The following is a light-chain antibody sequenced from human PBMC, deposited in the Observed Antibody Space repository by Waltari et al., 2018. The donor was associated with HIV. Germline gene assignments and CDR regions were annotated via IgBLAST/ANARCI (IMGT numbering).Light chain of an antibody. CDR2: STS. V-gene: IGKV1-39*01. CDR1: QNINRY. J-gene: IGKJ2*01. CDR3: QQSYSTPPST. Sequence: DIQITKSPSSLSSSVGERLTLPCRASQNINRYLNWYQQKPGKAPKLLIYSTSSLQSGVPSRFSGSGSGTDFTLTISSLQPEDVATYYCQQSYSTPPSTFGQGTKLEIK.